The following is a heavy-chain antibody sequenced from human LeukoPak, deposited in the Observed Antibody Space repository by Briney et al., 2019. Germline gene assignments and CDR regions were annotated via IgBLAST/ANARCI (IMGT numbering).Heavy chain of an antibody. CDR3: ARAGGGYSSGWGAFDI. V-gene: IGHV1-2*02. CDR1: GYTFTGYY. D-gene: IGHD5-18*01. Sequence: GASVKVSCKASGYTFTGYYIHWVRQAPGQGLEWMGWINPNSGGTSYAQKFQGRVTMTRDTSISTAYMELSRLGSDDTAVYFCARAGGGYSSGWGAFDIWGQGTVVTVSS. CDR2: INPNSGGT. J-gene: IGHJ3*02.